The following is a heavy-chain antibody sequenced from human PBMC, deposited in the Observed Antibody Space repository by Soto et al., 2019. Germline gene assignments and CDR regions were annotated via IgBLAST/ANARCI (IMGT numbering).Heavy chain of an antibody. CDR2: ISYDGSNK. CDR3: ATSQWLDPWYFDL. J-gene: IGHJ2*01. D-gene: IGHD6-19*01. CDR1: GFTFSSYG. Sequence: GGSLRLSCAASGFTFSSYGMHWVRQAPGKGLEWVAVISYDGSNKYYADSVKGRFTISRDNSKNTLYLQMNSLRAEDTAVYYCATSQWLDPWYFDLWGRGTLVTVSS. V-gene: IGHV3-30*03.